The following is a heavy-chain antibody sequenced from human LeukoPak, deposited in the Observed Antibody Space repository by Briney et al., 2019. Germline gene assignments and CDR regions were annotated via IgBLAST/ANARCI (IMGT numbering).Heavy chain of an antibody. V-gene: IGHV4-59*01. CDR1: GGSISSYY. Sequence: SETLSLTCTVSGGSISSYYWSWIRQPPGKGPEWIGYIYYSGSTNYNPSLKSRVTISVDTSKNQFSLKLSSVTAADTAVYYCARDALIAPTGKRAFDIWGQGTMVTVSS. CDR3: ARDALIAPTGKRAFDI. D-gene: IGHD2-15*01. CDR2: IYYSGST. J-gene: IGHJ3*02.